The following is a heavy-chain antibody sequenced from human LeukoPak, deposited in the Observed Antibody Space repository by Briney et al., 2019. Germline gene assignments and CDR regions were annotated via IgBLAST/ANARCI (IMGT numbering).Heavy chain of an antibody. V-gene: IGHV3-9*01. Sequence: GRSLRLSCAASGFTFDDYAMHWVRQAPGEGLEWVSGISWNSGSIGYADSVKGRFTISRDNAKNSLYLQMNSLRAEDTALYYCAKDKAGAFDYWGQGTLVTVSS. CDR3: AKDKAGAFDY. CDR1: GFTFDDYA. CDR2: ISWNSGSI. D-gene: IGHD6-13*01. J-gene: IGHJ4*02.